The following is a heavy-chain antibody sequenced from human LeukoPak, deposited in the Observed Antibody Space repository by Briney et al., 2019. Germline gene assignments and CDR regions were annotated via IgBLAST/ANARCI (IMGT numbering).Heavy chain of an antibody. CDR2: ISYDGSNK. Sequence: GGSLRLSCRASGFTFRSYDMHWVRQAPDKGLEWVAFISYDGSNKYYADSVKGRFTISRDNSKNTLYLQMNSLRAEDTAVYYCANPAIYYDISGYDAFDIWGQGTMVTVSS. V-gene: IGHV3-30*18. J-gene: IGHJ3*02. CDR1: GFTFRSYD. CDR3: ANPAIYYDISGYDAFDI. D-gene: IGHD3-22*01.